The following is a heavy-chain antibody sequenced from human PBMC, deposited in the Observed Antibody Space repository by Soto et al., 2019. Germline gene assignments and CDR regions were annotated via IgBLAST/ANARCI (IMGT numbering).Heavy chain of an antibody. J-gene: IGHJ6*02. Sequence: SETLSLTCTVSGGSISSYYWSWIRQPPGKGLEWIGYIYYSGSTNYNPSLKSRVTISVDTSKNQFSLKLSSVTAADTAVYYCARGRGSGSSFYYSGMDVWGQGTTVTVSS. CDR3: ARGRGSGSSFYYSGMDV. D-gene: IGHD3-10*01. V-gene: IGHV4-59*01. CDR2: IYYSGST. CDR1: GGSISSYY.